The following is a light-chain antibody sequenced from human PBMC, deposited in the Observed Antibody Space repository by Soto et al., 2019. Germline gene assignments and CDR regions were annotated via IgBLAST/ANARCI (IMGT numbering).Light chain of an antibody. CDR1: HDISTY. CDR2: EAS. Sequence: IQLYQSPSFLSASLGDRVTITCRASHDISTYLAWYQQKPGKAPQLMIYEASTLQSGVPSRFSGSGSGTEFTLTISSLLPEDFATYRCQQSNTLPFTFGQGTLLEIK. CDR3: QQSNTLPFT. J-gene: IGKJ5*01. V-gene: IGKV1-9*01.